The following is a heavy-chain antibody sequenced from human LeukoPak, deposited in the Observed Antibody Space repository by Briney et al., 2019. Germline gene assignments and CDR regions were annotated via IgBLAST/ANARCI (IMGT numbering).Heavy chain of an antibody. CDR2: ISYDGSNK. CDR3: ARGSYQLLYRLPLD. J-gene: IGHJ4*02. Sequence: GGSLRLSCTASGFTFSSYAMHWVRQAPGKGLEWVAVISYDGSNKYYADSVKSRFTISRDNSKNTLYLQMNSLRAEDTAVYYCARGSYQLLYRLPLDWGQGTLVTVSS. V-gene: IGHV3-30-3*01. D-gene: IGHD2-2*02. CDR1: GFTFSSYA.